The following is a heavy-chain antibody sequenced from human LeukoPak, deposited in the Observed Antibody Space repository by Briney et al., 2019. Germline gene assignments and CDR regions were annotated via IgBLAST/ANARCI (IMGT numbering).Heavy chain of an antibody. V-gene: IGHV3-66*01. CDR2: IYSGGST. CDR1: GFTVSSNY. D-gene: IGHD3-10*01. J-gene: IGHJ4*02. CDR3: AKDHITMVRGVISY. Sequence: GGSLRLSCATSGFTVSSNYMSWVRQAPGKGLEWVSVIYSGGSTYYADSVKGRFTISRDNSKNTLYLQMNSLRAEDTAVYYCAKDHITMVRGVISYWGQGTLVTVSS.